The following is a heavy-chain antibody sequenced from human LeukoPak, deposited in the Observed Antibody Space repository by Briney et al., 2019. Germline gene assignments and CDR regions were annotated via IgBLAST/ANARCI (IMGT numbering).Heavy chain of an antibody. CDR2: ITSSSSYI. J-gene: IGHJ4*02. D-gene: IGHD2-8*02. CDR1: GFTFSGSS. CDR3: TRGQCNGRVCYSSLYDS. Sequence: GGSLRLSCAASGFTFSGSSMNWVRQAPGKGLEWVSSITSSSSYINYADSVKGRFTISRDNAKDWLYLQMSNLRVEDTAVYYCTRGQCNGRVCYSSLYDSWGQGTLVTVSS. V-gene: IGHV3-21*01.